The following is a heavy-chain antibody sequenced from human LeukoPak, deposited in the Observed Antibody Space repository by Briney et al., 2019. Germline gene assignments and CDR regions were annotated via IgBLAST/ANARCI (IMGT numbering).Heavy chain of an antibody. V-gene: IGHV4-59*01. CDR1: GGSFSSYY. CDR3: AREIIVETADAFDI. Sequence: SETLSLTCAVYGGSFSSYYWSWIRQPPGKGLEWIGYIYYSGSTSFNPSLKSRVTISLDTSKNQFSLKLSSVTAADTAVYYCAREIIVETADAFDIWGQGTMVTVSS. CDR2: IYYSGST. J-gene: IGHJ3*02. D-gene: IGHD3-22*01.